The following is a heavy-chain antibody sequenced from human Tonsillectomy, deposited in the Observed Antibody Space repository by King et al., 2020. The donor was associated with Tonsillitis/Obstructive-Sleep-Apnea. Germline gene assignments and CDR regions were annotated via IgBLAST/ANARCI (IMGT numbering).Heavy chain of an antibody. CDR1: GFTFINAW. CDR2: IKSKIDGGTT. Sequence: QLVQSGGGLVKPGESLRLSCAASGFTFINAWMSWVRQAPGKGLEWVGRIKSKIDGGTTDYAAPVKGRFTISRDDSKNTLYLQIKSLKTEDTAVYYCTADRIHPLHVNYYYYMDVWGKGTTVTVSS. D-gene: IGHD2/OR15-2a*01. V-gene: IGHV3-15*01. CDR3: TADRIHPLHVNYYYYMDV. J-gene: IGHJ6*03.